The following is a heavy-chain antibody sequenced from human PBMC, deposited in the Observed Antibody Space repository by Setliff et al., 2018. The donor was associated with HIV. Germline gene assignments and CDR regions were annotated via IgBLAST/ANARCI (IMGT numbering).Heavy chain of an antibody. D-gene: IGHD1-26*01. V-gene: IGHV4-61*02. CDR3: ARVGPLVGATMYDAFDI. CDR1: GSSISSGNYY. Sequence: SETLSLTCTVSGSSISSGNYYWSWIRQPAGKGLEWIGRIYTSGSTNYNPSLKSRLTISVDTSKNQFSLKLSSVTAADTAVYYCARVGPLVGATMYDAFDIWGQGTMVTVSS. J-gene: IGHJ3*02. CDR2: IYTSGST.